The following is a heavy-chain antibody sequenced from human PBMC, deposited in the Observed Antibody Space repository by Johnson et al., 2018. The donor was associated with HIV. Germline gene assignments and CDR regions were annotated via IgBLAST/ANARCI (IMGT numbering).Heavy chain of an antibody. CDR3: ARSKVDIVGVVGATGAFDI. J-gene: IGHJ3*02. CDR1: GFTFSSYD. V-gene: IGHV3-13*01. CDR2: IGTAGDT. Sequence: VQLVESGGGLVQPGRSLRLSCAASGFTFSSYDMHWVRQATGKGLEWVSAIGTAGDTYYPGSVKGRFTISRDNSKNTLYLQMNSLRAEDTAVYYCARSKVDIVGVVGATGAFDIWGQGTMVTVSS. D-gene: IGHD2-15*01.